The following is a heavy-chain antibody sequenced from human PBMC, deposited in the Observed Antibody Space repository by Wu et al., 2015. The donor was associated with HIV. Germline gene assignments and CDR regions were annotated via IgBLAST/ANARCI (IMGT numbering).Heavy chain of an antibody. J-gene: IGHJ4*02. CDR1: GYTFTSYG. Sequence: QVQLVQSGAEVKMPGASVKVSCKASGYTFTSYGISWVRQAPGQGLEWMGWMNPNSGNTGYAQKFQGRITMTRNTSIRTAYMELSSLRSEDTAIYYCARQRAYTSGWYIYDYWGQGTLVTVSS. CDR3: ARQRAYTSGWYIYDY. D-gene: IGHD6-19*01. CDR2: MNPNSGNT. V-gene: IGHV1-8*02.